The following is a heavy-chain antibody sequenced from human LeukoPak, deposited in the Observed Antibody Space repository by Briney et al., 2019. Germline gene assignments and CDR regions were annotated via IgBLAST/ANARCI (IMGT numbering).Heavy chain of an antibody. CDR3: AKPAVTMVRGVSLAYYFDY. Sequence: GGSLRLSCAASGFSFSSYGMHWVRQAPGKGLEWVAFIRFDGSNYSYGDSVRGRFTISRDNSKNTLYLQMNSLRNEDTAVYYCAKPAVTMVRGVSLAYYFDYWGQGTLVTVS. V-gene: IGHV3-30*02. J-gene: IGHJ4*02. CDR1: GFSFSSYG. D-gene: IGHD3-10*01. CDR2: IRFDGSNY.